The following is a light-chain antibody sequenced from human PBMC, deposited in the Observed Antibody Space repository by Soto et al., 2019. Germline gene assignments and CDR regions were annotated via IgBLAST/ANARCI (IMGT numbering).Light chain of an antibody. Sequence: DIQMTQSPSTLSASVGDRITITCRASQSINSWLAWYQQKPGKAPNLLIYKASTLQSGVPSRFRGSGSGTEFTLTISRLQPDDFSTYFCQHYNTYSWTFGQGTKVDIK. J-gene: IGKJ1*01. CDR1: QSINSW. V-gene: IGKV1-5*03. CDR2: KAS. CDR3: QHYNTYSWT.